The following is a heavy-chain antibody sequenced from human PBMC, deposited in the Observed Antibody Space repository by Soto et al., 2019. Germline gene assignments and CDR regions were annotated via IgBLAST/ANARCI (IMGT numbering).Heavy chain of an antibody. Sequence: ASVKVSCKASGYSFATYGFSWVRQAPGQGLECVGWISAHNGDTHYSQKFQGRVTLTTDTSTNTGYMELRSLTSDDTAVYFCATEPIYYNDGSGYYPLGHWGQGTLVTAPQ. V-gene: IGHV1-18*04. J-gene: IGHJ4*02. CDR2: ISAHNGDT. CDR3: ATEPIYYNDGSGYYPLGH. CDR1: GYSFATYG. D-gene: IGHD3-22*01.